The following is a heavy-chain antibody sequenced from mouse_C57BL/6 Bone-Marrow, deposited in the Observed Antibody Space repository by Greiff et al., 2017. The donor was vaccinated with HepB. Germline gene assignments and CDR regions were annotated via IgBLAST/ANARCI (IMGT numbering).Heavy chain of an antibody. CDR3: ASRSSYAMDY. CDR1: GFTFTDYY. D-gene: IGHD6-1*01. J-gene: IGHJ4*01. CDR2: IRNKANGYTT. Sequence: DVHLVESGGGLVQPGGSLSLSCAASGFTFTDYYMSWVRQPPGKALEWLGFIRNKANGYTTEYSASVKGRFTISRDNSQSILYLQMNALRAEDSATYYCASRSSYAMDYWGQGTSVTVSS. V-gene: IGHV7-3*01.